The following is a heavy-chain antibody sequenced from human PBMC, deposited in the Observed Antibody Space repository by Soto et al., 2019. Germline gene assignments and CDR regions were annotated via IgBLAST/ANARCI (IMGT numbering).Heavy chain of an antibody. D-gene: IGHD6-19*01. CDR3: AKDRGSGWYENDAFDV. J-gene: IGHJ3*01. CDR2: ISGSGGST. Sequence: QPGGSLRLSCAASGFSFSSYAMSWVRQAPGKGLEWVSAISGSGGSTYYADSVKGRFTISRDNSKNTLYLQMNSLRAEDTAVYYCAKDRGSGWYENDAFDVWGQGTMVTVSS. CDR1: GFSFSSYA. V-gene: IGHV3-23*01.